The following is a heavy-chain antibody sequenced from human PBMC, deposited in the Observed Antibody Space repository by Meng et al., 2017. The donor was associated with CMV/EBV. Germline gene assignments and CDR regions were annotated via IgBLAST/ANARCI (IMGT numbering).Heavy chain of an antibody. V-gene: IGHV1-2*02. CDR2: INPNSGGT. Sequence: ASVKVSCKASGYTFTGYYMHWVRQATGQGLEWMGWINPNSGGTNYAQKFQGRVTMTRDTSISTAYMELSRLRSDDTAVYYCARGRYFDWLSQDPWGQGTLVTVSS. J-gene: IGHJ5*02. D-gene: IGHD3-9*01. CDR1: GYTFTGYY. CDR3: ARGRYFDWLSQDP.